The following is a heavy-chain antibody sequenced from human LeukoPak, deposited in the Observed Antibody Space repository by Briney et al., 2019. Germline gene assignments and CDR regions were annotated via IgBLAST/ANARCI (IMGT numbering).Heavy chain of an antibody. CDR1: GITFSNYA. D-gene: IGHD3-9*01. V-gene: IGHV3-23*01. Sequence: GGSLRLSCAASGITFSNYAMSWVRQAPGKGLEWVAGISSGDRTFHAESVKGRFTISRDKSKDTQYLQMNSLRAEDTAVYYCAKDATASPYFHWFDNWGQGTQVIVSS. J-gene: IGHJ4*02. CDR3: AKDATASPYFHWFDN. CDR2: ISSGDRT.